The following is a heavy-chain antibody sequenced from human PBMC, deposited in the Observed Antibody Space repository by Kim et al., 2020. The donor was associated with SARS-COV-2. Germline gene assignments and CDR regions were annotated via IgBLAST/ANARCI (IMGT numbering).Heavy chain of an antibody. CDR2: INHSGST. CDR3: AREVGVYSSGWYRPNLHDNWFDP. D-gene: IGHD6-19*01. V-gene: IGHV4-34*01. CDR1: GGSFSGYY. J-gene: IGHJ5*02. Sequence: SETLSLTCAVYGGSFSGYYWSWIRQPPGKGLEWIGEINHSGSTNYNPSLKSRVTISVDTSKNQFSLKLSSVTAADTAVYYCAREVGVYSSGWYRPNLHDNWFDPWGQGTLVTVSS.